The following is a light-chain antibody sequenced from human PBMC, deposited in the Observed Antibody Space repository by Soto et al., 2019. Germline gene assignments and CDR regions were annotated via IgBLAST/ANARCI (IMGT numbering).Light chain of an antibody. CDR2: GTS. CDR3: HQYNGWPRT. Sequence: EIVMTHSPVTLSVSPKERDPLXRRASQNISRSLAWYQQKPGQGPSRLIYGTSTRAGGVPARFSGGGSGTEFTLTITSLQSEDFAVYYCHQYNGWPRTFGQGAKVDIK. CDR1: QNISRS. J-gene: IGKJ1*01. V-gene: IGKV3-15*01.